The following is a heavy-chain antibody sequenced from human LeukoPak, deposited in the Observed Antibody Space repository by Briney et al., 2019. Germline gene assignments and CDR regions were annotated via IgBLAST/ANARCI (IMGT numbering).Heavy chain of an antibody. CDR3: ARGRMGGLFDC. V-gene: IGHV3-48*01. Sequence: GGSLRLSCAASGFTLSNFAMNWVRQAPGKGLEWNSYITSDSNTIFYADSVKGRFNISRDNAKNSLYLQMNSLRAEDTAVYYCARGRMGGLFDCWGQGALVTVSS. J-gene: IGHJ4*02. CDR1: GFTLSNFA. D-gene: IGHD3-16*01. CDR2: ITSDSNTI.